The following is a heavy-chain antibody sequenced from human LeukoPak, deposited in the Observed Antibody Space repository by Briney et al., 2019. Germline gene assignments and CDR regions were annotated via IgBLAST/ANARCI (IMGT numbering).Heavy chain of an antibody. J-gene: IGHJ3*02. D-gene: IGHD2-15*01. CDR1: GFTFSSYA. V-gene: IGHV3-23*01. Sequence: PGGSLRLSCAASGFTFSSYAMSWVRQAPGKGLEWVSAISVSGGSTYYADSVKGRFTISRDNSKNTLYLQMNSLRAEDTAVYYCAKSLVVVAARADDAFDIWGQGTMVTVSS. CDR2: ISVSGGST. CDR3: AKSLVVVAARADDAFDI.